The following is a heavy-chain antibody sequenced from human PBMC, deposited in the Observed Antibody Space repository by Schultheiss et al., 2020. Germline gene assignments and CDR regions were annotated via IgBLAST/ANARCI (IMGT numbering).Heavy chain of an antibody. CDR1: GGSISSYY. D-gene: IGHD6-19*01. J-gene: IGHJ4*02. V-gene: IGHV4-59*12. CDR3: ARASTNSSGWYEDFGY. Sequence: SQTLSLTCTVSGGSISSYYWSWIRQPPGKGLEWIGEIYHSGSTNYSPSLKSRVTISVDTSKNQFSLRLSSVTAADTAVYYCARASTNSSGWYEDFGYWGQGILVTVSS. CDR2: IYHSGST.